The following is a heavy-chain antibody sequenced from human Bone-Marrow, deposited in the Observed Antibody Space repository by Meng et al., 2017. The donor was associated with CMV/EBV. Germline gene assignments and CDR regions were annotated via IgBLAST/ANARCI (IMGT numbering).Heavy chain of an antibody. Sequence: GESLKISCEASGFTFSDYEMNWVRQAPGKGLEWIAYISGGSTIYYADVVKGRFTISRDNTKNSLYLQMCSLRVEDTAGYYCARGPVGGASMHGAFDIWGQGTVVTVSS. D-gene: IGHD3-16*01. CDR1: GFTFSDYE. J-gene: IGHJ3*02. CDR2: ISGGSTI. V-gene: IGHV3-69-1*02. CDR3: ARGPVGGASMHGAFDI.